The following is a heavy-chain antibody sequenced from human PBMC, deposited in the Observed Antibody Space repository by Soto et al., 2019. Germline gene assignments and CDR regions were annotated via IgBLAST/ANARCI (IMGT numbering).Heavy chain of an antibody. Sequence: ASVKVSCKASGYTFTGYYMHWVRQAPGQGLEWMGWINPNSGGTNYAQKFQGWVTMTRDTSISTAYMELSRLRSDDTAVYYCARAFEPEFDCSSTSCPEGVFDCWGQGTMVTVS. J-gene: IGHJ3*01. D-gene: IGHD2-2*01. CDR1: GYTFTGYY. CDR2: INPNSGGT. V-gene: IGHV1-2*04. CDR3: ARAFEPEFDCSSTSCPEGVFDC.